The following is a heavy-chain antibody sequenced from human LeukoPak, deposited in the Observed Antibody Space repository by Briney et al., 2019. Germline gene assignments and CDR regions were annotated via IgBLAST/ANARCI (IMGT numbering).Heavy chain of an antibody. D-gene: IGHD6-13*01. V-gene: IGHV4-59*01. CDR2: ISYSGST. CDR1: GGSISSYY. Sequence: PSETLSLTCTVSGGSISSYYWSWIRQPPGKGLERIGYISYSGSTNYNPSLKGRVTISVDTSKNQFSLKLSSVTAADTAIYYCARLYSSSLGRVFDYWGQGTLVTVSS. J-gene: IGHJ4*02. CDR3: ARLYSSSLGRVFDY.